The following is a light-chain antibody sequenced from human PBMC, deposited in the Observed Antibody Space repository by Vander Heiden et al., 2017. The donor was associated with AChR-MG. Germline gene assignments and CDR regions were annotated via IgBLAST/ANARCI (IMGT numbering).Light chain of an antibody. V-gene: IGKV4-1*01. CDR3: QQYFTTPYT. Sequence: DILMTQSPDSLTVSLGERATINCRSSQTILHSSNNMNYFAWYQKKPGQPPKLLISWASARDSGVPDRFSGSGSGTDFTLTISSLQAEDVAVYYCQQYFTTPYTFGQGTKLEIE. CDR2: WAS. J-gene: IGKJ2*01. CDR1: QTILHSSNNMNY.